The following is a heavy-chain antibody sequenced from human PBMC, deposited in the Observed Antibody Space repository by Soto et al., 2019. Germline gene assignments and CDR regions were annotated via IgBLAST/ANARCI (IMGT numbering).Heavy chain of an antibody. J-gene: IGHJ6*03. D-gene: IGHD3-16*01. CDR2: YGGSGGST. CDR1: GFSFSTYG. CDR3: VKFRGRAYHYYYMDV. V-gene: IGHV3-23*01. Sequence: DVQLLESGGGLAQRGGSLRLSCAASGFSFSTYGMTWVRQAPGKGLEWVSYGGSGGSTYYADSVKGRFTISRDNSKNNLYLQMNSLRAEDTAVYYCVKFRGRAYHYYYMDVWGNGTTVTVSS.